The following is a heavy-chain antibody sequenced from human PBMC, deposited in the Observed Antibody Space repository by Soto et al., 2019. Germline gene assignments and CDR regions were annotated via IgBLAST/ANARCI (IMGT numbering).Heavy chain of an antibody. CDR1: GGSISSSSYY. V-gene: IGHV4-39*02. J-gene: IGHJ5*02. D-gene: IGHD3-10*01. CDR3: AREWREVRGVRRRRFDP. Sequence: SETLSLTCTVSGGSISSSSYYWGWIRQPPGKGLEWIGSIYYSGSTYYNPSLKSRVTISVDTSKNQFSLKLSSVTAADTAVYYCAREWREVRGVRRRRFDPWGQGTLVTVSS. CDR2: IYYSGST.